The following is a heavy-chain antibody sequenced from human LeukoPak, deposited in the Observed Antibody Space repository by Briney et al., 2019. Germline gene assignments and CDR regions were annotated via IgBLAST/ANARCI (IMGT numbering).Heavy chain of an antibody. J-gene: IGHJ4*02. D-gene: IGHD4-17*01. CDR2: IDWDDDK. Sequence: SGPTLVKPTQTLTLTCTFSGFSLITSGMCVSWIRQPPGKALELLALIDWDDDKYYSTSLKTRLTISKDTFKNQVVLTMPNMDPVDTATYYCARISAYGDYYFDYWGQGTLVTVSS. CDR3: ARISAYGDYYFDY. V-gene: IGHV2-70*01. CDR1: GFSLITSGMC.